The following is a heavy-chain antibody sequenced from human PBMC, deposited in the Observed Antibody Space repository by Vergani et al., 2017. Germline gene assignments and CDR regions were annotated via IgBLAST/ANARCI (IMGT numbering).Heavy chain of an antibody. CDR3: AGGPYSANGWFDP. D-gene: IGHD6-13*01. CDR1: GFTFSSYS. J-gene: IGHJ5*02. CDR2: ISSSSSTI. V-gene: IGHV3-48*01. Sequence: EVQLVESGGGLVQPGGSLRLSCAASGFTFSSYSMNWVRQAPGKGLEWVSYISSSSSTIYYADSVKGRFTISRDNAKNSLYLQMNSLRAEYTAVYYCAGGPYSANGWFDPGGQGTLVTVSS.